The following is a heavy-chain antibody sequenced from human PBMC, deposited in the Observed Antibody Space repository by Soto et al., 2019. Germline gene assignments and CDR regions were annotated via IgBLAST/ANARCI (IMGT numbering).Heavy chain of an antibody. CDR2: IYYSGST. D-gene: IGHD6-6*01. Sequence: TLSLTCTVSGGSISSGDYYWSWIRQPPGKGLEWIGYIYYSGSTYYNTSLKSRVTISVDTSKNQFSLKLSSVTAADTAVYYCATGPRYSSSFDYWGQGTLVTVSS. CDR1: GGSISSGDYY. CDR3: ATGPRYSSSFDY. V-gene: IGHV4-30-4*01. J-gene: IGHJ4*02.